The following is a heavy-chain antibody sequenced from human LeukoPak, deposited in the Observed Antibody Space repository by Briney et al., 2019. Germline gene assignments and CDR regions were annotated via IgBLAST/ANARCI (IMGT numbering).Heavy chain of an antibody. CDR2: INPNSGGT. CDR3: ASVRSSYYYDSGGHFDY. CDR1: GYTFTGYY. Sequence: ASVKVSCKASGYTFTGYYMHWVRQAPGQGLEWMGWINPNSGGTNYAQKFQGRVTMTRDTSISTAYMELSRLRSDDTAVYYCASVRSSYYYDSGGHFDYWGQGTLVTVSS. D-gene: IGHD3-22*01. V-gene: IGHV1-2*02. J-gene: IGHJ4*02.